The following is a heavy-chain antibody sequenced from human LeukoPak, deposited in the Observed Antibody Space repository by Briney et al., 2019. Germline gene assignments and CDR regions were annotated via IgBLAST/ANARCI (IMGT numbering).Heavy chain of an antibody. V-gene: IGHV4-30-2*01. CDR1: GGSISSGGYS. Sequence: SQTLSLTCAVSGGSISSGGYSWSWIRQPPGKGLEWIGYIYLSGSTYYDPSLKSRVTISVDRSKNQFSLKLSSVTAADTAVYYCARLYGDYLGGDAFDIWGQGTMVTVSS. CDR3: ARLYGDYLGGDAFDI. CDR2: IYLSGST. J-gene: IGHJ3*02. D-gene: IGHD4-17*01.